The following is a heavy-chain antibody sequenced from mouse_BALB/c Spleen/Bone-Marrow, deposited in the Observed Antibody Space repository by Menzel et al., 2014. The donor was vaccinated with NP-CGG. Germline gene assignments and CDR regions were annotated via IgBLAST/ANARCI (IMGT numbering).Heavy chain of an antibody. D-gene: IGHD1-2*01. J-gene: IGHJ4*01. CDR3: ARGVYGYVKYAMDY. CDR2: ISGGSSTI. CDR1: GFTFSSFG. V-gene: IGHV5-17*02. Sequence: EVNVVESGGGLVQPGGSRKLSCAASGFTFSSFGVHWVRQAPEKGLEWVAYISGGSSTIYYADTVKGRLTISRDNPKNTLFLQMTSLRSEDTAMYYCARGVYGYVKYAMDYWGQGTSVTVSS.